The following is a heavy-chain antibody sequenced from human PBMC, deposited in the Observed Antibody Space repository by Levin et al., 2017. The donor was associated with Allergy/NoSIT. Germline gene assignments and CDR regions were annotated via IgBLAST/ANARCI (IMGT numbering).Heavy chain of an antibody. J-gene: IGHJ3*02. CDR3: AKDISISRGDAFDI. CDR1: GFTFDDYA. CDR2: ISWNSGSV. Sequence: GGSLRLSCAASGFTFDDYAMHWVRQGPGKGLEWVSGISWNSGSVGYADSVKGRFTISRDNAKNSLYLQMNSLRAEDTALYYCAKDISISRGDAFDIWGQGTMVTVSS. D-gene: IGHD3-16*02. V-gene: IGHV3-9*01.